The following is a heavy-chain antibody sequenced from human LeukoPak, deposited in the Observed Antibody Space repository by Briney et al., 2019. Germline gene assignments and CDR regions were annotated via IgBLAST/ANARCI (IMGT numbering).Heavy chain of an antibody. D-gene: IGHD1-1*01. CDR1: GVTFSSYA. CDR2: IIPIFGTA. Sequence: SVKVSCKASGVTFSSYAISWVRQAPGQGLEWMGGIIPIFGTANYAQKFQGRVTITTDESTSTAYMELSSLRSEDTAVYYCASDAGTTGVRYFQHWGQGTLVTVSS. CDR3: ASDAGTTGVRYFQH. V-gene: IGHV1-69*05. J-gene: IGHJ1*01.